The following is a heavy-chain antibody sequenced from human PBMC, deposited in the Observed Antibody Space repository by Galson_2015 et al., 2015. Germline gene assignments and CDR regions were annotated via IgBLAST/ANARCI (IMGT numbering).Heavy chain of an antibody. J-gene: IGHJ4*02. CDR1: GYTSTGYY. V-gene: IGHV1-2*04. D-gene: IGHD4-17*01. CDR2: INPYSGGT. CDR3: ARDRDGDPGSRFDY. Sequence: SAKVPCKASGYTSTGYYMHWARQAPGQGPEWMGWINPYSGGTNYAQKFQGWVTMTRETSISTAYMELLRLRSDDTAVYYCARDRDGDPGSRFDYWGQGTLVTVSS.